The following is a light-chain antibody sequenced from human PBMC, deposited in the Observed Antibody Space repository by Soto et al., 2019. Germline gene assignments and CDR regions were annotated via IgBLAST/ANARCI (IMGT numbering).Light chain of an antibody. CDR3: QQYNTYLTWT. Sequence: DTQMTQSPSTLSASVGDTVTITCRASQSVSMWLAWFQQKPGKAPRLLIYGASNLESGVPSRFSGSGSGTQFTLTISSLQPEDAATYYCQQYNTYLTWTFGQATKVEIK. J-gene: IGKJ1*01. CDR2: GAS. V-gene: IGKV1-5*01. CDR1: QSVSMW.